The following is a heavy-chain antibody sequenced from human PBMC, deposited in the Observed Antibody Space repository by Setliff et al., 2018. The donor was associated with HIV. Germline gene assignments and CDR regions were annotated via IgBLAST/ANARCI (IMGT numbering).Heavy chain of an antibody. CDR3: TRVVGGNLYPSAFDI. J-gene: IGHJ3*02. CDR1: GFSFSSYW. D-gene: IGHD4-4*01. V-gene: IGHV3-74*01. CDR2: IRTDGSST. Sequence: PGGSLRLSCAASGFSFSSYWMHWVRQAPGKGLVWASRIRTDGSSTTYADSVKGRFTISRDNAKNTVYLQMNSLRAEDTAVYYCTRVVGGNLYPSAFDIWAQGTMVTVSS.